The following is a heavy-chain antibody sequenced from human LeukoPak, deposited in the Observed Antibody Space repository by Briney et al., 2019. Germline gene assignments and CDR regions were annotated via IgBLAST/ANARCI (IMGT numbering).Heavy chain of an antibody. J-gene: IGHJ5*02. CDR3: TRTSPGVPLKS. CDR1: GGSLRGFF. V-gene: IGHV4-34*01. CDR2: IGHSGST. D-gene: IGHD7-27*01. Sequence: SETLSLTCGVSGGSLRGFFWSWIRQPPGKGLEWIGVIGHSGSTSYNPSLKSRVSILLDTARNQFSLRLNFVTAADTATYYCTRTSPGVPLKSWGPGTQVTVSS.